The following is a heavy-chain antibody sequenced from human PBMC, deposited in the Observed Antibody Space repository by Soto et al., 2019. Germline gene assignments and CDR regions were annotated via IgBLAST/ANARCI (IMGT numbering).Heavy chain of an antibody. D-gene: IGHD3-22*01. Sequence: GGSRRLSCAASGCTFSSYGMHWVRQAPGKGLEWVAVISYDGSNKYYADSVKGRFTISRDNSKNTLYLQMSSLRAEDTAVYYCAKDLFANYYDSSGYLGWGQGT. CDR3: AKDLFANYYDSSGYLG. CDR1: GCTFSSYG. CDR2: ISYDGSNK. J-gene: IGHJ4*02. V-gene: IGHV3-30*18.